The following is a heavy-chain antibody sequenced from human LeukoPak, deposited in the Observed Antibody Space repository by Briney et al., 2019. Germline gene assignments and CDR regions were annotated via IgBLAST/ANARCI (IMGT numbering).Heavy chain of an antibody. V-gene: IGHV4-59*08. CDR3: ARGPYSYDSSGAFDI. Sequence: SETLSLTCTVSGGSISSYYWSWIRQPPGKGLEWIGYIYYSGSTNYNPSLKSRVTISVETSKNEFSLKLRSVTAADTAVYFCARGPYSYDSSGAFDIWGQGTMVTVSS. D-gene: IGHD3-22*01. CDR1: GGSISSYY. CDR2: IYYSGST. J-gene: IGHJ3*02.